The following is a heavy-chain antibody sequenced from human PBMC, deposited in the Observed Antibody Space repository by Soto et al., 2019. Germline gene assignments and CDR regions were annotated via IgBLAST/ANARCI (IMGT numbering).Heavy chain of an antibody. CDR2: ISYSGST. V-gene: IGHV4-31*03. Sequence: SETLSLTCTVSGGSISSSVSYWTWIRQHPGKGLEWIGYISYSGSTVYNPSLESRVTISVDTSKNQFSLNLSPVTAADTAVYYCARAAANIDYWGQGTLVTVSS. CDR1: GGSISSSVSY. D-gene: IGHD2-2*01. CDR3: ARAAANIDY. J-gene: IGHJ4*02.